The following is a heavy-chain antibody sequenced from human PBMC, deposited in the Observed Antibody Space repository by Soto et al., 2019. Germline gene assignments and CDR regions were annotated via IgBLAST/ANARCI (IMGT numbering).Heavy chain of an antibody. Sequence: GGSLRLSCAASGFTFSSYEMNWVRQAPGKGLEWVSYISSSGSTIYYADPVKGRFTISRDNAKNSLYLQMNSLRAEDTAVYYCARQGQWELFFVVSYGMDVWGQGTTVTVSS. D-gene: IGHD1-26*01. V-gene: IGHV3-48*03. CDR2: ISSSGSTI. CDR1: GFTFSSYE. CDR3: ARQGQWELFFVVSYGMDV. J-gene: IGHJ6*02.